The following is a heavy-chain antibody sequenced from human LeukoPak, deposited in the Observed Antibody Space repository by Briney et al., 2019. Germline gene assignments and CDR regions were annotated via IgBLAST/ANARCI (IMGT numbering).Heavy chain of an antibody. J-gene: IGHJ5*02. Sequence: QPGGSLRLSCAASGFTFSSYWMHWVRHAPGKGLVWVSRINSDGSSTSYADSVKGRFTISKDNAKNTLYLQMNSLRAEDTAVYYCARGVGYCSSTSCYWWFDPWGQGTLVTVSS. CDR2: INSDGSST. CDR1: GFTFSSYW. V-gene: IGHV3-74*01. CDR3: ARGVGYCSSTSCYWWFDP. D-gene: IGHD2-2*01.